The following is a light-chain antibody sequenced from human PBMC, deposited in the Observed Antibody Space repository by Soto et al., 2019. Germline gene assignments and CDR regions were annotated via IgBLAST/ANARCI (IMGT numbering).Light chain of an antibody. V-gene: IGKV3-11*01. CDR3: QQRSNWPPIT. J-gene: IGKJ5*01. CDR2: DAS. CDR1: QSVNNF. Sequence: EVVLTQSTATLSLSPGDRATLSFRASQSVNNFLSWYQQRPGQAPRLLIHDASHRAAGIPARFSGSGFGTDFTLTISSLEPEDAAVYYCQQRSNWPPITFGQGTRLEIK.